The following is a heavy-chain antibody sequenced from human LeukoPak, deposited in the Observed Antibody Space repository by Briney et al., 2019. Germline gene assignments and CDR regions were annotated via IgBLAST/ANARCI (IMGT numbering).Heavy chain of an antibody. CDR2: ISYDGSNK. V-gene: IGHV3-30*18. J-gene: IGHJ4*02. CDR1: GFTFSIYG. D-gene: IGHD6-19*01. CDR3: AKDGGYSSGWYETTY. Sequence: GGSLRLSCAASGFTFSIYGMHWVRQAPGRGLEWVAVISYDGSNKYYADSVKGRFTISRDNSKNTLYLQMNSLRAEDTAVYYCAKDGGYSSGWYETTYWGQGTLVTVSS.